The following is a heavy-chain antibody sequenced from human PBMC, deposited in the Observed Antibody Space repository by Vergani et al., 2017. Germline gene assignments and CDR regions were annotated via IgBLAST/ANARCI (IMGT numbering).Heavy chain of an antibody. Sequence: EVQLLESGGGLVQPGGSLRISCAASGFSFSSYAMSWVRQAPGKGLEWVSAISESGNNTYYPDSVRGRFTISRDNSKNTVYLQMNSLRAVDTAVYYCAKENGDSFFDYWGQGTLVTVSS. CDR1: GFSFSSYA. D-gene: IGHD4-17*01. V-gene: IGHV3-23*01. J-gene: IGHJ4*02. CDR3: AKENGDSFFDY. CDR2: ISESGNNT.